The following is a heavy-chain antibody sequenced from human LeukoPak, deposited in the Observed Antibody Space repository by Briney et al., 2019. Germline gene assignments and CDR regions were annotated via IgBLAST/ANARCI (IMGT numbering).Heavy chain of an antibody. V-gene: IGHV3-30*04. CDR2: ISYDGSNE. CDR3: ARGAGAYSHPYDY. Sequence: SGGSLRLSCAASGFTFSSYVMHWVRQAPGKGLEWVAIISYDGSNEYYADSVKGRFTISRDNSKNTLYLQMNSLRAADTAVYYCARGAGAYSHPYDYWGQGTLVTGSS. J-gene: IGHJ4*02. CDR1: GFTFSSYV. D-gene: IGHD4/OR15-4a*01.